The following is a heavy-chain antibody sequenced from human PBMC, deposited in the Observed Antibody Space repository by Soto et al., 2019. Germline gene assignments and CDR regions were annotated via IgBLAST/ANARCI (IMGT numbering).Heavy chain of an antibody. CDR1: GFTFSTFA. CDR3: AKERVTTTSFDY. V-gene: IGHV3-23*01. J-gene: IGHJ4*02. D-gene: IGHD4-17*01. CDR2: ISGNGGRT. Sequence: GGSLRLACAASGFTFSTFAMNWVRQAPGKGLEWVSDISGNGGRTNYADSVKGRFTISRDNSKNTLYLQMNTLRAEDTAVYYCAKERVTTTSFDYWGQGTLVTVSS.